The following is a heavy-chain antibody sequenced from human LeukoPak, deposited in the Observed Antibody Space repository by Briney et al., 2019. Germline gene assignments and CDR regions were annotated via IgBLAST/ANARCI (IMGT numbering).Heavy chain of an antibody. V-gene: IGHV1-2*02. J-gene: IGHJ4*02. Sequence: GASVKVSCKASGYTFTGYYMHWVRQAPGQGLEWMGWINPNSGGTNYAQRFQGRVTMTSDTSISTAYMELRRLRSDDTAVYYCGRDREWRSSPTGEFDYWGQGTLVTVSS. D-gene: IGHD6-13*01. CDR3: GRDREWRSSPTGEFDY. CDR2: INPNSGGT. CDR1: GYTFTGYY.